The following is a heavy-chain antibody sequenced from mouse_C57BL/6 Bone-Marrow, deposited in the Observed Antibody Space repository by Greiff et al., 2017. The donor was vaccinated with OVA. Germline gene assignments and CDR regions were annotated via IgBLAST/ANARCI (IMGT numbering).Heavy chain of an antibody. Sequence: EVQLQQSGPELVKPGASVKISCKASGYSFTGYTMHWVMQSHGKGLEWIGRINPYNGDTIYNQKFKGKATLTVDKSSSTAHMELRSLTSEDSAVYYCARGDYCGPGFAYWGQGTLVTVSA. CDR3: ARGDYCGPGFAY. CDR1: GYSFTGYT. CDR2: INPYNGDT. D-gene: IGHD1-1*01. J-gene: IGHJ3*01. V-gene: IGHV1-20*01.